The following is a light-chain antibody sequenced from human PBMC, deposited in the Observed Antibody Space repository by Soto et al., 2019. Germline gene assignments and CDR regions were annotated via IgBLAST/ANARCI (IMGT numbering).Light chain of an antibody. CDR1: PDLSNY. V-gene: IGKV1-16*02. CDR2: AAS. J-gene: IGKJ5*01. CDR3: QADNSYCLT. Sequence: IQMTQAPSALSSSVVAIVTITNRARPDLSNYLSWFQQKPGKAPKTLIYAASSLQSGVPPKFSGSEYGTDVTPTISSLQPADFAPYDCQADNSYCLTSGQGKRLEIK.